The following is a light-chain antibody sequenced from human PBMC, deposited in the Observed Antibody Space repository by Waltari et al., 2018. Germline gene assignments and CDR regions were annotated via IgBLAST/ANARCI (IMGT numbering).Light chain of an antibody. Sequence: QSVLTQPPSVSAAPGQRVTISCSGGSSNIGNNYVSWYRQFPGTAPKLLIVESTARPSGMAGRCSGSKSGTSATLDSTGLQAGDEADYYCGTWDSSLSGAVFGGGTHLTVL. CDR3: GTWDSSLSGAV. J-gene: IGLJ7*01. V-gene: IGLV1-51*02. CDR1: SSNIGNNY. CDR2: EST.